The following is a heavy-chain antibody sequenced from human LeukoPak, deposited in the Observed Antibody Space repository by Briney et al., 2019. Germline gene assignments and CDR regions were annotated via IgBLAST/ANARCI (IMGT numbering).Heavy chain of an antibody. Sequence: GGSLRLSCAASGFTFSSYWMSWVRQAPGKGVEWGANIKQDGSEKYYVDSVKGGFTISRDNAKNSLYLQMNTLRAEDTAVYYCARRLPRGVIVVKSWWFDPWGQGALVTVSS. CDR3: ARRLPRGVIVVKSWWFDP. J-gene: IGHJ5*02. D-gene: IGHD3-22*01. CDR1: GFTFSSYW. CDR2: IKQDGSEK. V-gene: IGHV3-7*01.